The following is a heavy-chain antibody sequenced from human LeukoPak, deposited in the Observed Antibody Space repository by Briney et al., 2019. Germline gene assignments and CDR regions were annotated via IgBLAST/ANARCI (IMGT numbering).Heavy chain of an antibody. CDR3: ARQQVVRGVAYGMDV. J-gene: IGHJ6*02. V-gene: IGHV5-51*01. CDR2: IYPGDSDT. CDR1: GYSFTSYW. D-gene: IGHD3-10*01. Sequence: GESLQISCKGSGYSFTSYWIGWVRQMPGKGLEWMGIIYPGDSDTRYSPSFQGQVTISADKSISTAYLQWSSLKASDTAMYYCARQQVVRGVAYGMDVWGQGTTVTVSS.